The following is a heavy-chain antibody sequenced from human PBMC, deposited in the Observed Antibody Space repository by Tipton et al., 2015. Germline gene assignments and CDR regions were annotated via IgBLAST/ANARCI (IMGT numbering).Heavy chain of an antibody. V-gene: IGHV4-39*07. CDR1: GGSISSSDYY. Sequence: TLSLTCTVSGGSISSSDYYWVWLRQPPGMGLECIGTIYYSGSTYYNPSLKSRVTISADTSKNQFSLKLSSVTAADTAVYYCACQDYDILTRDYQTVDYWGQGTLVTVSS. CDR3: ACQDYDILTRDYQTVDY. J-gene: IGHJ4*02. D-gene: IGHD3-9*01. CDR2: IYYSGST.